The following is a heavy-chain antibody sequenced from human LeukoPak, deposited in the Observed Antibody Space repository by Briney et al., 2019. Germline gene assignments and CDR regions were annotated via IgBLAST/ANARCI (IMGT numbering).Heavy chain of an antibody. CDR3: ARIPYSSSLGAFDI. CDR2: IRYDGSNK. Sequence: GGSLRLSCAASGFTFSNYGMHWVRQAPGKGLEWVAFIRYDGSNKYYADSVKGRFTISRDNSKNTLYLQMNSLRAEDTAVCYCARIPYSSSLGAFDIWGQGTMVTVSS. CDR1: GFTFSNYG. D-gene: IGHD6-13*01. J-gene: IGHJ3*02. V-gene: IGHV3-30*02.